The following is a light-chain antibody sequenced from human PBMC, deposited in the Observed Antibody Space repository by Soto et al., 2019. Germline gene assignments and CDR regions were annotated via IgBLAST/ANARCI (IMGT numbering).Light chain of an antibody. V-gene: IGKV1-5*03. J-gene: IGKJ1*01. CDR2: KAS. CDR1: QTISSW. Sequence: DIQMTPSPSTLPASVVDRVTITCRASQTISSWLAWYQQKPGKAPKLLIYKASSLESGVPSRFSGSGSGTEFTLTISSLQPDDFATYYCQQYNSYMWTFGQGTKVDIK. CDR3: QQYNSYMWT.